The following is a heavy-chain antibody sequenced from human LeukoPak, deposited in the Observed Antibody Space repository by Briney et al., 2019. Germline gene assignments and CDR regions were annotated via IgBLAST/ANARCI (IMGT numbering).Heavy chain of an antibody. J-gene: IGHJ3*02. CDR1: GYSFIRYW. Sequence: GESLKISCKGSGYSFIRYWIGWVRQMPGKGLEWMGIIYPGDSDTRYSPSFQGQVTISADKSISTAYLQWSSLKASDTAMYYCARPLIAAAVDAFDIWGQGTMVTVSS. V-gene: IGHV5-51*01. CDR2: IYPGDSDT. D-gene: IGHD6-13*01. CDR3: ARPLIAAAVDAFDI.